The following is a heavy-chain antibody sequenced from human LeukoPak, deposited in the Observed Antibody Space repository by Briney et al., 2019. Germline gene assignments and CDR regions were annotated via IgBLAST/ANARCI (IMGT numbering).Heavy chain of an antibody. CDR1: GGSFSGYY. J-gene: IGHJ6*02. Sequence: SETLSLTCAVYGGSFSGYYWSWIRQLPGKGLEWVGEINHSGSTNYNPSLKSRVTISVDTSKNQFSLKLSSVTAADTAVYYCARGLYYYDYGSGYYYYYGMDVWGQGTTVTVSS. CDR3: ARGLYYYDYGSGYYYYYGMDV. CDR2: INHSGST. V-gene: IGHV4-34*01. D-gene: IGHD3-22*01.